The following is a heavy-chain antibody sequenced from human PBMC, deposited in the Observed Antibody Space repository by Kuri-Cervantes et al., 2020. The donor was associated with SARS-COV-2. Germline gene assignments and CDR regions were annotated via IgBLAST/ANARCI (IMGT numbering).Heavy chain of an antibody. Sequence: GESLKISCAASGFTFSSYAMSWVRQAPGKGLEWASAISGSGGSTYYADSVKGRFTISRDNAKNTLSLQMNSLSAEDTAVYFCARVETSHYSSYYMDVWGKGTTVTVSS. CDR1: GFTFSSYA. V-gene: IGHV3-23*01. CDR2: ISGSGGST. CDR3: ARVETSHYSSYYMDV. J-gene: IGHJ6*03.